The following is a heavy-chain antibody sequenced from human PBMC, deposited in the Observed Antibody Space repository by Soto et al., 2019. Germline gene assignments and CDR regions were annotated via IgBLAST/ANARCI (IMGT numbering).Heavy chain of an antibody. D-gene: IGHD2-15*01. CDR2: IYYSGST. CDR1: GGSISSGGYY. J-gene: IGHJ1*01. Sequence: QVQLQESGPGLVKPSQTLSLTCTVSGGSISSGGYYWSWIRQHPGKGLEWFGYIYYSGSTYYNPSLKSRVTISVDTSKNQFSLKLSSVTAADTAVYYCARVGGVLGYCSGGSCYGYFQHWGQGTLVTVSS. CDR3: ARVGGVLGYCSGGSCYGYFQH. V-gene: IGHV4-31*03.